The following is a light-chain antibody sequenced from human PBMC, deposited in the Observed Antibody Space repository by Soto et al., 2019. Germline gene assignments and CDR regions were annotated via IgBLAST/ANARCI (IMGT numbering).Light chain of an antibody. CDR3: QKYDSAPLT. V-gene: IGKV1-27*01. CDR2: AVS. J-gene: IGKJ4*01. CDR1: QGISDY. Sequence: IQLTQSPSLLFECVGDIVTIACRASQGISDYLAWYQQKPGKAPKVLIYAVSTLQSGVPSRFSGSGFGTDFTLTISSLQPEDVATYYCQKYDSAPLTFGGGTKVDIK.